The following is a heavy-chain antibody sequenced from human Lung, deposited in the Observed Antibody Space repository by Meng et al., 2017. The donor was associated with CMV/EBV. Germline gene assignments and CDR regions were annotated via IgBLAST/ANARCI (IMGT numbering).Heavy chain of an antibody. D-gene: IGHD7-27*01. CDR3: ARDNDWGPDY. V-gene: IGHV1-2*02. Sequence: ASXXVSCKAPGYRFTDHYFHWVRQAPGQGLEWMGWIYPNSGGTHYAQKFQGRLTVTRDTSISTGYMELSSLGSDDTAVYYCARDNDWGPDYWGQGTLVPSPQ. J-gene: IGHJ4*02. CDR2: IYPNSGGT. CDR1: GYRFTDHY.